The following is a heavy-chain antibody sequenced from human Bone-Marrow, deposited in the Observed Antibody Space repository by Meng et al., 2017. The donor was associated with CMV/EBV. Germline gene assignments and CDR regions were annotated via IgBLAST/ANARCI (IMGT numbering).Heavy chain of an antibody. V-gene: IGHV1-2*02. CDR2: INPTSGGT. Sequence: ASVKISCKASEYTFTGYYMHWARQAPGQGLEWMGWINPTSGGTKYAQKFQGRVTMTRDTSMSTAYLDLSRLRSDDTAIYFWARGGLGHYYYGLDVWGQGTTVTVSS. CDR1: EYTFTGYY. J-gene: IGHJ6*02. CDR3: ARGGLGHYYYGLDV. D-gene: IGHD3-10*01.